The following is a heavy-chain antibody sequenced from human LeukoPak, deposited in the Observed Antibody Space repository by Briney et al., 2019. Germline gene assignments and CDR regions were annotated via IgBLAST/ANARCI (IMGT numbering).Heavy chain of an antibody. V-gene: IGHV5-51*01. CDR1: GYSFPTYW. CDR2: IYPGDSDI. D-gene: IGHD6-13*01. J-gene: IGHJ4*02. CDR3: ARSIAADGTSTFDY. Sequence: GESLKISCKGSGYSFPTYWIGWVRQMPGKGPEWMGIIYPGDSDIRYSPSFQGQVTISADKSISTAYLQWSSLKASDTAMYYCARSIAADGTSTFDYWGQGTLVTVSS.